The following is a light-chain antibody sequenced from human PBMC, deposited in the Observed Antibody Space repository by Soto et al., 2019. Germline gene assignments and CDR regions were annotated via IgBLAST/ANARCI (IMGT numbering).Light chain of an antibody. J-gene: IGLJ2*01. Sequence: SYVLNQPPSVSVAPGQTATISCGGINIGSKSVHRYQQEPGQAPVLVGYDDSDRPSGIPERFSGSNSGHTATLTISRVEAGDEADYYCQVWDNTNDVVFGGGTKLTVL. V-gene: IGLV3-21*02. CDR2: DDS. CDR3: QVWDNTNDVV. CDR1: NIGSKS.